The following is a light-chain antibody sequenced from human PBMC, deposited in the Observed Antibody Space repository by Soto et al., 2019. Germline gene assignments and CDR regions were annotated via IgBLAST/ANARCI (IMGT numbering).Light chain of an antibody. J-gene: IGKJ1*01. CDR1: QSISSY. V-gene: IGKV1-39*01. CDR3: QQSYNTAVT. CDR2: AAS. Sequence: DIQMTQSPSSLSASVGDRVTISCRASQSISSYLNWYQQKAGEAPNLLIHAASKLQTGAPSRFSGSGSGTDFTLTISSLQPEDFATYYCQQSYNTAVTFGQGTKVDIK.